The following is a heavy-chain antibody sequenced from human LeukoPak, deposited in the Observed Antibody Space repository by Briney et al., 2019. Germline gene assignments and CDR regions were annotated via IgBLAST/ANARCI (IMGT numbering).Heavy chain of an antibody. CDR3: AKVVQSLGYCSTCLRHFDY. V-gene: IGHV3-23*01. J-gene: IGHJ4*02. Sequence: PGGSLRLSFAASGFSFGDYAMSWVRQSPGKGLDWVSAISNTGGGTYYADCVKGRFTSSRDTSKNTLYVQMNSLSAEDTAVYYCAKVVQSLGYCSTCLRHFDYWGQGTLVTVSS. D-gene: IGHD2-2*01. CDR1: GFSFGDYA. CDR2: ISNTGGGT.